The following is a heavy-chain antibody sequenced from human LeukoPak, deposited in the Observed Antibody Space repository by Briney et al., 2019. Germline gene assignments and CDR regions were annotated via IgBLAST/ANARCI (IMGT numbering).Heavy chain of an antibody. J-gene: IGHJ4*02. V-gene: IGHV4-39*01. Sequence: SETLSLTCTVSGGSINSSSYYWGWIRQPPGKGLEWIGSIYYSGSTYYNPSLKSRVTISVDTSKNQFFLKLSSVTAADTAVYYCAGFYGSGRYYFDYWGQGTLVTVSS. D-gene: IGHD3-10*01. CDR1: GGSINSSSYY. CDR2: IYYSGST. CDR3: AGFYGSGRYYFDY.